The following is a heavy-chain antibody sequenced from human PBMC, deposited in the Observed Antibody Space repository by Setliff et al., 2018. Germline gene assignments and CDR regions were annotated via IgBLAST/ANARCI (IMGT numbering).Heavy chain of an antibody. D-gene: IGHD3-22*01. Sequence: PGGSLRLSCAASGFTFSNYDMNWVRQAPGKGLEWVSYIKSSGSSIYYADSVKGRFTISRDNAKNSLYLQMDSLRAEDTAVYYCTKDSSGRDAFDIWGQGTMVTVSS. V-gene: IGHV3-48*03. J-gene: IGHJ3*02. CDR2: IKSSGSSI. CDR1: GFTFSNYD. CDR3: TKDSSGRDAFDI.